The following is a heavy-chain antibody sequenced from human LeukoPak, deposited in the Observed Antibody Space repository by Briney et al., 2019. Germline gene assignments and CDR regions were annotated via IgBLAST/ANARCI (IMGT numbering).Heavy chain of an antibody. CDR2: IYYSGST. Sequence: SETLSLTCTVSGYSISTGYYWGWIRQPPGKGLEWIGSIYYSGSTYYNPSLKSRVTISVDTSKNQFSLKLSSVTAADTAVYYCARHIDYYDSSGYDYWGQGTLVTVSS. CDR3: ARHIDYYDSSGYDY. CDR1: GYSISTGYY. J-gene: IGHJ4*02. D-gene: IGHD3-22*01. V-gene: IGHV4-38-2*02.